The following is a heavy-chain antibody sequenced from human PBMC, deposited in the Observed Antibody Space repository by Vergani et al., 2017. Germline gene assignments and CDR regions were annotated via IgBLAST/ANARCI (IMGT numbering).Heavy chain of an antibody. CDR1: GCSISSSNW. CDR2: IYHSGST. J-gene: IGHJ5*02. Sequence: QVQLQESGPGLVKPSGTLSLTCAVSGCSISSSNWWSWVRQPPGKGLEWVGGIYHSGSTNYNPSLKSRVTISVDKSKNQFSLKLSSVTAADTAVYYCARVLALVAAWFDDWGQGTLVTVSS. CDR3: ARVLALVAAWFDD. V-gene: IGHV4-4*02. D-gene: IGHD5-12*01.